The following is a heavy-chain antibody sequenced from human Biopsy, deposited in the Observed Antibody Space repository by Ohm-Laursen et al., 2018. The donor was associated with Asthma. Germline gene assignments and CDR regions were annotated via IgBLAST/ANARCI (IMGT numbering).Heavy chain of an antibody. CDR2: SDHRGNT. D-gene: IGHD3-3*01. J-gene: IGHJ6*02. CDR3: ARGPEWSGLDI. Sequence: SQTLSLTCSVSGYSISNGGYYWTWVRQPPGKGLEWIGESDHRGNTNTNPTLKSRVTISKDKSANEFSLKMRSVTAADTAIYYCARGPEWSGLDIWGQGTTVTVSS. CDR1: GYSISNGGYY. V-gene: IGHV4-31*03.